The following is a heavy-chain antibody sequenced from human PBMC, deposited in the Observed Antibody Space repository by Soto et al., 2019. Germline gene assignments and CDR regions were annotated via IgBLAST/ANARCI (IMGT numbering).Heavy chain of an antibody. V-gene: IGHV1-2*02. Sequence: QVHLVQSGAEVENPGASVKVSCNTSGYTFTAYFMHWVRQAPGQGLEWMGWINPNHGGTDYAQKFQGSDTMTRDTSTTTFYMELSSLRSDDTAVYFCARARFSGRLGYFDMWGQGKKVTVSS. CDR1: GYTFTAYF. J-gene: IGHJ3*02. CDR3: ARARFSGRLGYFDM. CDR2: INPNHGGT. D-gene: IGHD1-26*01.